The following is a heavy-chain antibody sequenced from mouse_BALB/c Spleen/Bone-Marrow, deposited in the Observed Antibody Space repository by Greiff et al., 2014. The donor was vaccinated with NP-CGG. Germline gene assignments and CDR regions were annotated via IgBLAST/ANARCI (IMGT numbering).Heavy chain of an antibody. J-gene: IGHJ3*01. Sequence: DVKLVESGGDLVKPGGSLKLSCAAPGFTFSSYGMSWVRQTPDKRLEWVATISSGGSYTYYPDSVKGRFTISRDNAKNTLYLQMSSLKSEDTAMYYCARGGGAYYGNYWFAYWGQGTLVTVSA. V-gene: IGHV5-6*02. CDR2: ISSGGSYT. D-gene: IGHD2-10*01. CDR1: GFTFSSYG. CDR3: ARGGGAYYGNYWFAY.